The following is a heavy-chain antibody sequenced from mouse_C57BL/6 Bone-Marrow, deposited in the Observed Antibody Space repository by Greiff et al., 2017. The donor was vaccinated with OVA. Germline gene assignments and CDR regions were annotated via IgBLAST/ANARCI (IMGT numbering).Heavy chain of an antibody. J-gene: IGHJ2*01. V-gene: IGHV1-7*01. CDR2: INPSSGYT. Sequence: VQLQQSGAELVKPGASVKLSCKASGYTFTEYTIHWVKQRPGQGLEWIGYINPSSGYTKYNQKFKDKATLTADKSSSTAYMQLSSLTYEDSAVYYCARSGYDYVPDYWGQGTTLTVSS. CDR1: GYTFTEYT. CDR3: ARSGYDYVPDY. D-gene: IGHD2-4*01.